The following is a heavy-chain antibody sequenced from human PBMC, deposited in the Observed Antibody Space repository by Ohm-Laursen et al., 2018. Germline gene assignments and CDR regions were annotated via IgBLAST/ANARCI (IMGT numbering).Heavy chain of an antibody. J-gene: IGHJ6*02. Sequence: SHTLSLTCTVSGASISSEYWTWIRQPPGKGLEGIGYLYYRGTTNYNPSLKSRVTISVDTSKNQFYMKLSSVTAADTALYYCARIESDSGGYWYFGMDVWGQGTTVTVSS. D-gene: IGHD3-22*01. CDR2: LYYRGTT. CDR3: ARIESDSGGYWYFGMDV. V-gene: IGHV4-59*07. CDR1: GASISSEY.